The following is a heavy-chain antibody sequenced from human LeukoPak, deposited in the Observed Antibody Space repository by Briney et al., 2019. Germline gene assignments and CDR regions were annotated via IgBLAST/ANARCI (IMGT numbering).Heavy chain of an antibody. CDR3: ARPDSNDYYGALGFDI. V-gene: IGHV4-28*01. CDR2: IYYNGDT. Sequence: PSETLSLTCAVSGYSISSSNWWGWIRQPPGKGLEWIGYIYYNGDTNYNPSLKSRVTISVDTSKNQFSLKLSSVTAADTAVYYCARPDSNDYYGALGFDIWGQGIMATVSS. CDR1: GYSISSSNW. J-gene: IGHJ3*02. D-gene: IGHD3-22*01.